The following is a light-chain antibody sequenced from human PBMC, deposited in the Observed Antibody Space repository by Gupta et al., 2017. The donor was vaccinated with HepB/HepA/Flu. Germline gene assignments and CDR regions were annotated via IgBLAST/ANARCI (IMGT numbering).Light chain of an antibody. J-gene: IGLJ2*01. CDR3: SAYTSSVTV. CDR2: DVS. CDR1: SSDADGYNY. V-gene: IGLV2-14*03. Sequence: ALTQPASVSGSPGQSITISCTGVSSDADGYNYVSWYQQHSGKAPKLMIYDVSDRPSGVSSRFSGAKSGRTASLTISGLQAEDEADYYCSAYTSSVTVFGGGTKLTVL.